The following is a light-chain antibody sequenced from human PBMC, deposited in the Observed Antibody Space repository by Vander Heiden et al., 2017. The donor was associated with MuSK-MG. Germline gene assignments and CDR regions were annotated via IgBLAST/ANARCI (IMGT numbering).Light chain of an antibody. CDR2: YAS. V-gene: IGKV1-33*01. CDR1: QDINNY. J-gene: IGKJ4*01. Sequence: SQMTQSPSSLSASVGLRITTTCQASQDINNYLNWYQQKPGKAPKLLIFYASNLEAGVPARFSGSGSGTDFTFTISSLQPEDIATYYCQQSENLPLTFGGGTKVDIK. CDR3: QQSENLPLT.